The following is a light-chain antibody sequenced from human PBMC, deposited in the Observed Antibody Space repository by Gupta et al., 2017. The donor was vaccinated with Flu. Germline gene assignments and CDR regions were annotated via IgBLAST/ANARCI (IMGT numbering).Light chain of an antibody. CDR3: QVWDSSVV. CDR2: DDS. J-gene: IGLJ2*01. Sequence: GATGKTATITCGGNKIGDKNVQWDHQRPGQDPVVVVDDDSDRSAGIPEGFSGSNSGNTATLTISRVEAGDEDDYYGQVWDSSVVFGGGTKLTVL. CDR1: KIGDKN. V-gene: IGLV3-21*03.